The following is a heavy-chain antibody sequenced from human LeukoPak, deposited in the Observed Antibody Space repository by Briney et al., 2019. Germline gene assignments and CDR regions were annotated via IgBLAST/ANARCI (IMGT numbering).Heavy chain of an antibody. CDR3: AHRDLYCSSASCYSADAFDL. D-gene: IGHD2-2*02. CDR2: IYWDEVK. J-gene: IGHJ3*01. Sequence: ESGPTLVKPTETLTLTCTFSGFSLRTSGVGVGWIRQPPGKALEWLALIYWDEVKRYSPSLKSRLTITKDTSKNQVVLTMTNMDPVDTATYYCAHRDLYCSSASCYSADAFDLWGQGTMVTVSS. V-gene: IGHV2-5*02. CDR1: GFSLRTSGVG.